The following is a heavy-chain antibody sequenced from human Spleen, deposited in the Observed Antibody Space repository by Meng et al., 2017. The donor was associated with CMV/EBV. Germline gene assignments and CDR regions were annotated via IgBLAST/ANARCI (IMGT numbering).Heavy chain of an antibody. CDR1: GGSFSGYY. Sequence: CAVYGGSFSGYYWSWIRQPPGKGLEWIGEINHSGSTNYIPSLKSRVSISLDTSKNQFSLRLTSVTAADTAVYYCARPSFNWGPLFYWGPGVLVTVSS. D-gene: IGHD7-27*01. V-gene: IGHV4-34*01. CDR2: INHSGST. CDR3: ARPSFNWGPLFY. J-gene: IGHJ4*02.